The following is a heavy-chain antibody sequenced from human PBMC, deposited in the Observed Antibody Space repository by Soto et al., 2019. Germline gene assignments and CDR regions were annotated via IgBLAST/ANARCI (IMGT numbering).Heavy chain of an antibody. CDR2: IWSDGSNT. CDR1: GFTFSSFG. V-gene: IGHV3-33*01. J-gene: IGHJ4*02. Sequence: QVQLVESGGGVVQPGRSLRLSCAASGFTFSSFGMHWVRQAPGKGLEWVAVIWSDGSNTYYADSVRGRVTISRDNSKNTLYLQINSLRAEDTAVYYCASRGVAAVDFDYWGQGTLVTVSS. CDR3: ASRGVAAVDFDY. D-gene: IGHD6-13*01.